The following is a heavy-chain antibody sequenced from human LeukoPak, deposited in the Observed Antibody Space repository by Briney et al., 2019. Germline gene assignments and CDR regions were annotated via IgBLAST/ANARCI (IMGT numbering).Heavy chain of an antibody. D-gene: IGHD5/OR15-5a*01. CDR2: IGISSGNT. CDR3: ARDHIYASDN. Sequence: KTGGSLRLSCAASGFPFIDYSMNWVRQAPGKGLEWISYIGISSGNTKYADSVKGRFTISRDYAKNSLYLQMNSLRVEDAAVYFCARDHIYASDNWGQGTLVTVSS. V-gene: IGHV3-11*06. CDR1: GFPFIDYS. J-gene: IGHJ4*02.